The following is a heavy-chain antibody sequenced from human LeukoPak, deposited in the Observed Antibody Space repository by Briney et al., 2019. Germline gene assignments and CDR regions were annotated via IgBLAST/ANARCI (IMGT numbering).Heavy chain of an antibody. D-gene: IGHD3-22*01. J-gene: IGHJ4*02. CDR3: ARDAEDSSGYSLDY. CDR2: IIPIFGIA. CDR1: GGTFSSYA. Sequence: GAAVTVTFKASGGTFSSYAMSWVRQAPGQGLEWMGKIIPIFGIANNAQKFQGRVTITADKSTSTDYMELSSLRSEDTAVYYCARDAEDSSGYSLDYWGQGNLVTVSS. V-gene: IGHV1-69*04.